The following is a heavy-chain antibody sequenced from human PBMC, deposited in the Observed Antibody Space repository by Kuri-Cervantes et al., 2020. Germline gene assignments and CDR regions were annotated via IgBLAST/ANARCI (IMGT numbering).Heavy chain of an antibody. CDR3: ARIPRYSSGWSFYFDY. Sequence: GGSLRLSCAASAFTFTSYWIGWVRQMPGKGLEWMGIIYPGDSDTRYSPSFQGQVTISADKSISTAYLQWSSLKASDTAMYYCARIPRYSSGWSFYFDYWGQGTLVTVSS. J-gene: IGHJ4*02. CDR1: AFTFTSYW. D-gene: IGHD6-19*01. CDR2: IYPGDSDT. V-gene: IGHV5-51*01.